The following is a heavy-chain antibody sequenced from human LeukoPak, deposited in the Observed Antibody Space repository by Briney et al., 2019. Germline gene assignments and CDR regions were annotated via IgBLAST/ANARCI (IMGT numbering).Heavy chain of an antibody. CDR3: ASLLNDILTGPNYYYYYGMDV. V-gene: IGHV1-18*01. CDR2: ISAYNGNT. J-gene: IGHJ6*02. D-gene: IGHD3-9*01. CDR1: GYTFTSYD. Sequence: ASVKVSCKASGYTFTSYDISWVRPAPGQGLERMGWISAYNGNTNYAQKLQGRVTMTTDTSTSTAYMELRSLRSDDTAVYYCASLLNDILTGPNYYYYYGMDVWGQGTTVTVSS.